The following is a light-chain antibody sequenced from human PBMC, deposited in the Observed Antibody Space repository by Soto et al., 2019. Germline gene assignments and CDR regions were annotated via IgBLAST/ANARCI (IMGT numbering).Light chain of an antibody. V-gene: IGLV2-11*01. J-gene: IGLJ1*01. Sequence: QSVLTQPRSVSASPGQSVTISCTGTSSDVGRYDYVSWYQQHPGKAPKLIVYDVTERPSGVPDRFSGSKSGNTASLTISGLQAEDESDYSCCSFAGSSSYVYGTVPKVTV. CDR1: SSDVGRYDY. CDR2: DVT. CDR3: CSFAGSSSYV.